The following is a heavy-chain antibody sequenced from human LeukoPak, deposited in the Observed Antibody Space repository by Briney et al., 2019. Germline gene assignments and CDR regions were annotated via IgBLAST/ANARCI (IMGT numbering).Heavy chain of an antibody. J-gene: IGHJ6*03. CDR2: ISSSSSYI. CDR1: GFTFSSYS. V-gene: IGHV3-21*01. D-gene: IGHD5-18*01. Sequence: PGGSLRLSCAASGFTFSSYSMNWVRQAPGKGLEWVSSISSSSSYIYYADSVNGRFTISRDNAKNSLYLQMNSLRAEDTAVYYCARDMDTAMVDAPYYYYMDVWGKGTTVTVSS. CDR3: ARDMDTAMVDAPYYYYMDV.